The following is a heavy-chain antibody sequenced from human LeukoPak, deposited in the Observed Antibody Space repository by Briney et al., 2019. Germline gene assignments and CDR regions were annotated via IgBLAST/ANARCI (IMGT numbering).Heavy chain of an antibody. D-gene: IGHD3-22*01. CDR1: GFTFSVYW. V-gene: IGHV3-74*01. CDR3: ARIPYDSPTDY. Sequence: HPGGSLRLSCAASGFTFSVYWMHWVRQAPGKGLVWVSRISNDGNTTAYADSVKGRFTISRDNAKNTLYLQMNSLRAEDTAVYYCARIPYDSPTDYWGQGTLVTVSS. CDR2: ISNDGNTT. J-gene: IGHJ4*02.